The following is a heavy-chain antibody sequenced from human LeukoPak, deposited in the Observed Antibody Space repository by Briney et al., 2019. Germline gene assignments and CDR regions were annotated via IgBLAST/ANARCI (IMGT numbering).Heavy chain of an antibody. CDR1: GYTFTGYY. CDR3: ARGPGITMVRGGSDY. Sequence: ASVKVSCKASGYTFTGYYMHWVRQAPGQGLERMGWINPNSGGTNYAQKFQGRVTMTRDTSISTAYMELSRLRSDDTAVYYCARGPGITMVRGGSDYWGQGTLVTVSS. V-gene: IGHV1-2*02. J-gene: IGHJ4*02. CDR2: INPNSGGT. D-gene: IGHD3-10*01.